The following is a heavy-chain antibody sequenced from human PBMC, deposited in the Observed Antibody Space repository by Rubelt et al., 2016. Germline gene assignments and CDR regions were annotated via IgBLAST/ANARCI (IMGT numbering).Heavy chain of an antibody. J-gene: IGHJ4*02. V-gene: IGHV2-26*01. D-gene: IGHD3-10*01. CDR2: IFSNDEK. CDR3: AHSFTMVRGVITTPYFDY. CDR1: GFSLSNARMG. Sequence: QVTLKESGPVLVKPTETLTLTCTVSGFSLSNARMGVSWIRQPPGKALEWLAHIFSNDEKSYSTSLESRLTISKDTSKSQVVLTMTNMDPVDTATYYCAHSFTMVRGVITTPYFDYWGQGTLVTVSS.